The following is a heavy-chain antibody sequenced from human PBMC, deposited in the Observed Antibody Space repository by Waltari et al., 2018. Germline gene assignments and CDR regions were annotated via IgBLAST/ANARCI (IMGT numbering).Heavy chain of an antibody. CDR3: ARGRRIVVVPAAIYWFDP. CDR2: RNPNSGNT. Sequence: QVQLVQSGAEVKKPGASVKVSCKASGYTFTSYDINWVRQATGQGLEWMGWRNPNSGNTGYAQKFQGRVTITRNTSISTAYMELSSLRSEDTAVYYCARGRRIVVVPAAIYWFDPWGQGTLVTVSS. CDR1: GYTFTSYD. V-gene: IGHV1-8*03. J-gene: IGHJ5*02. D-gene: IGHD2-2*02.